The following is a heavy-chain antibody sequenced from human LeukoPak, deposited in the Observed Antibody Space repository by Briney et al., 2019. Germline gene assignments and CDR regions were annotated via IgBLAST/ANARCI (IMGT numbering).Heavy chain of an antibody. CDR1: GGSISSYY. V-gene: IGHV4-4*07. Sequence: PSETLSLTCTVSGGSISSYYWSWIRQPAGEGLEWIGRIYTSGSTNYNPSLKSRVTMSVDTSKNQFSLKLSSVTAADTAVYYCARAVSGYSYGPDWFDPWGQGTLVTVSS. CDR3: ARAVSGYSYGPDWFDP. D-gene: IGHD5-18*01. J-gene: IGHJ5*02. CDR2: IYTSGST.